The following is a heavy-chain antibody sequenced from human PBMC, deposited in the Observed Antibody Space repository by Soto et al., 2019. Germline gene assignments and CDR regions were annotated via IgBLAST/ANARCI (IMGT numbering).Heavy chain of an antibody. CDR1: GYTLTELS. Sequence: ASVKVSCKVSGYTLTELSMHWVRQAPGKGLEWMGGFDPEDGETIYAQKFQGRVTMTEDTSTDTAYMELSSLRSEDTAVYYCATDLIGRIAAPDLDYWGQGTLVTVSS. J-gene: IGHJ4*02. D-gene: IGHD6-6*01. CDR2: FDPEDGET. V-gene: IGHV1-24*01. CDR3: ATDLIGRIAAPDLDY.